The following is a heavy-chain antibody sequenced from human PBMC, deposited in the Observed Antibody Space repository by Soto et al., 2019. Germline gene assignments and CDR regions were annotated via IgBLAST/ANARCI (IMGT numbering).Heavy chain of an antibody. J-gene: IGHJ5*02. D-gene: IGHD2-2*01. V-gene: IGHV1-18*01. Sequence: GAPVKVSCKASGYTFTSYGLSWVQHAPGQGLEWMGWISAYNGNTNYAQKLQGRVTMTTDTSTSTAYMELRSLRSDDTAVYYCARERYCSSTSCYDPWGQGTLVTVSS. CDR1: GYTFTSYG. CDR3: ARERYCSSTSCYDP. CDR2: ISAYNGNT.